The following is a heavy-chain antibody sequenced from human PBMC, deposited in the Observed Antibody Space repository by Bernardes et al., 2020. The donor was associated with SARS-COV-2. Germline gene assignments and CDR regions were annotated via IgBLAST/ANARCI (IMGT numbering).Heavy chain of an antibody. V-gene: IGHV4-34*01. D-gene: IGHD6-13*01. CDR2: INHSGST. CDR3: ARVRLRGPPPLTAAGTRPRPARPSSVMDV. Sequence: ETLSLTCAVYGGSFSGYYWSWIRQPPGKGLEWIGEINHSGSTNYNPSLKSRVTISVDTSKNQFSLKLSSVTAADTAVYYCARVRLRGPPPLTAAGTRPRPARPSSVMDVWGQGTTVTVSS. J-gene: IGHJ6*02. CDR1: GGSFSGYY.